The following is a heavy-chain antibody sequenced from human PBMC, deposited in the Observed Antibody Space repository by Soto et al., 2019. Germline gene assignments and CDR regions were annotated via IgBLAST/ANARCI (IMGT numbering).Heavy chain of an antibody. Sequence: CISKAPGKGLEWVSSISSSSSYIYYADSVKGRFTISRDNAKNSLYLQMNSLRAEDTAVYYCARDEQGSYYMDVWGKGTTVTVSS. D-gene: IGHD6-13*01. CDR2: ISSSSSYI. V-gene: IGHV3-21*01. J-gene: IGHJ6*03. CDR3: ARDEQGSYYMDV.